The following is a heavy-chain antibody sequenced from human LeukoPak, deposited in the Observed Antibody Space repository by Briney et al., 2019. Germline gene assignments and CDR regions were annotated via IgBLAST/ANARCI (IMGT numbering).Heavy chain of an antibody. CDR3: ASGYSSGWSNNWFDP. CDR2: INPSGGST. CDR1: GYTFTSYY. V-gene: IGHV1-46*01. Sequence: ASVKVSCKASGYTFTSYYMDWVRQAPGQGLEWMGIINPSGGSTSYAQKFQGRVTMTRDTSTSTVYMELSSLRSEDTAVYYCASGYSSGWSNNWFDPWGQGTLVTVSS. D-gene: IGHD6-19*01. J-gene: IGHJ5*02.